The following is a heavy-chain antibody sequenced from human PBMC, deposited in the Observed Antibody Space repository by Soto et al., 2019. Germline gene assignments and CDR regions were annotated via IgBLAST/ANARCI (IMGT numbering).Heavy chain of an antibody. J-gene: IGHJ6*02. D-gene: IGHD5-12*01. Sequence: PSETLSLTCAVYGGSFSGYYWSWIRQPPGKGLEWIGEINHSGSTNYNPSLKSRVTISVDTSKNQFSLKLSSVTAADTAVYYCARDRDGYNYYYYYYGMDVWGQGTTVTSP. CDR3: ARDRDGYNYYYYYYGMDV. CDR2: INHSGST. V-gene: IGHV4-34*01. CDR1: GGSFSGYY.